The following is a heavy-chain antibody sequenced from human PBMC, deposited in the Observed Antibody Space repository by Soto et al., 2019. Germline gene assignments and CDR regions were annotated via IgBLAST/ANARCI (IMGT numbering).Heavy chain of an antibody. CDR2: IYYSGST. D-gene: IGHD4-17*01. CDR1: GGSISSSSYY. V-gene: IGHV4-39*01. Sequence: QLQLQESGPGLVKPSETLSLTCTVSGGSISSSSYYWGWIRQPPGKGQEWIGSIYYSGSTYYNPSLKSRVTISVDTSKNQFSLKLSSVTAADTAVYYCGYGDYGSWFDPWGQGTLVTVSS. CDR3: GYGDYGSWFDP. J-gene: IGHJ5*02.